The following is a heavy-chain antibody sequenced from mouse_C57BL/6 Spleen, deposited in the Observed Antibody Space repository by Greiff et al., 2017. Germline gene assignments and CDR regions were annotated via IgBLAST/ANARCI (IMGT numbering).Heavy chain of an antibody. CDR2: IYWDDDK. J-gene: IGHJ4*01. D-gene: IGHD1-1*01. CDR3: ARSYYGSSYEDAMDY. Sequence: QVTLKESGPGILQSSQTLSLTCSFSGFSLSTSGMGVSWIRQPSGKGLEWLAHIYWDDDKRYNPSLKSRLTISKDTSRNQVFLKITSVDTADTATYYCARSYYGSSYEDAMDYWGKGTSVTVSS. V-gene: IGHV8-12*01. CDR1: GFSLSTSGMG.